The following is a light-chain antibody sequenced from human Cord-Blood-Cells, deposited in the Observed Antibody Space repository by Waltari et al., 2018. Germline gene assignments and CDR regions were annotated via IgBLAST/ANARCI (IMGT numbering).Light chain of an antibody. CDR3: CSYAGSSTWV. CDR1: SRDVGGYNL. J-gene: IGLJ3*02. V-gene: IGLV2-23*02. CDR2: EVS. Sequence: QSALTQPASVSGSPGQSITISCPGTSRDVGGYNLVSWYQQHPGKAPKLMIYEVSKRPSGVSNRFSGSKSGNTASLTISGLQAEDEADYYCCSYAGSSTWVFGGGTKLTVL.